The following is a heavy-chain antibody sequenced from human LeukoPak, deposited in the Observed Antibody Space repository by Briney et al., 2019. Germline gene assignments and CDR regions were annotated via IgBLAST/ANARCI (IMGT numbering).Heavy chain of an antibody. D-gene: IGHD2-2*01. CDR3: ARAERAYIVVVPAAIEYYYYYYMDV. CDR2: ISYDGSNK. V-gene: IGHV3-30-3*01. CDR1: GFTFSSYA. J-gene: IGHJ6*03. Sequence: GGSLRLSCAASGFTFSSYAMHWVRQAPGKGLEWVAVISYDGSNKYYADSVKGRFTISRDNSKNTLYLQMNSLRAEDTAVYYCARAERAYIVVVPAAIEYYYYYYMDVWGKGTTVTVSS.